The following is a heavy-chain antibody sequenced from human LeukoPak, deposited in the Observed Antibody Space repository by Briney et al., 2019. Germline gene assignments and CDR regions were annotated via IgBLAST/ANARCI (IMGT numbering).Heavy chain of an antibody. CDR2: ISYDGSNK. D-gene: IGHD3-22*01. J-gene: IGHJ6*02. Sequence: PGGSLRLSCAASGFTFSRYAMHWVRQAPGKGLEWVAVISYDGSNKYYADSVKGRFTISRDNSKNTLYLQMNSLRAEDTAVYYCARYYDSSALMWGMDVWGQGTTVTVSS. CDR1: GFTFSRYA. V-gene: IGHV3-30-3*01. CDR3: ARYYDSSALMWGMDV.